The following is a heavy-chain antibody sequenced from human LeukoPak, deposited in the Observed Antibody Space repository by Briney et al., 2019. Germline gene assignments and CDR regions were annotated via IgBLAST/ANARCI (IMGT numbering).Heavy chain of an antibody. V-gene: IGHV4-34*01. CDR2: INHSGST. CDR3: ARAGLGWFDP. J-gene: IGHJ5*02. Sequence: PSETLSLTCAVYGGSFSGYYWSWIRQPPGKGLEWTGEINHSGSTNYNPSLKSRVTISVDTSKNQFSLKLSSVTAADTAVYYCARAGLGWFDPWGQGTLVTVSS. CDR1: GGSFSGYY. D-gene: IGHD2-15*01.